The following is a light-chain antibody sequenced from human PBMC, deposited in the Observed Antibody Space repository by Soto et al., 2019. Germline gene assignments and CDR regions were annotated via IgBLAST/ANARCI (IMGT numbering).Light chain of an antibody. CDR2: GAS. CDR3: QQYGSSPET. CDR1: QSVSSN. J-gene: IGKJ1*01. Sequence: EIVMTQSPATLSVSPGERATLSCRASQSVSSNLAWYQQKPGQAPRLPIYGASTRATGIPDRFSGSGSGTDFTLTVSRLEPEDFAVYYCQQYGSSPETFGQGTKVDI. V-gene: IGKV3-20*01.